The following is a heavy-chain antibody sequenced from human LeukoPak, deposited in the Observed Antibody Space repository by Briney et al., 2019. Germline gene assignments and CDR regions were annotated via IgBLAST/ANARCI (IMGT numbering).Heavy chain of an antibody. CDR1: GFTFSSYS. V-gene: IGHV3-48*02. Sequence: PGGSLRLSCAASGFTFSSYSMNWVRQAPGKGLEWGSYISSSSSTIYYADSVKGRFTISRDNAKNSLYLQMNSLRDKDTAVYYCARVPRTFHSGSYYYYMDVWGKGTTVTVSS. J-gene: IGHJ6*03. CDR2: ISSSSSTI. D-gene: IGHD1-26*01. CDR3: ARVPRTFHSGSYYYYMDV.